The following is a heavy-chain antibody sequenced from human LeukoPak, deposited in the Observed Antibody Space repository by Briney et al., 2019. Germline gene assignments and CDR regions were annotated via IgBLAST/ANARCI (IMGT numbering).Heavy chain of an antibody. J-gene: IGHJ4*02. CDR2: INGSGGST. V-gene: IGHV3-23*01. D-gene: IGHD1-26*01. CDR1: GFTFSGYN. CDR3: AKEYTGTFSPFPSYFDS. Sequence: LPGGSLRLSCAAYGFTFSGYNMNWVRQAPGKGLEWVSAINGSGGSTYYADSVKGRFNISRDNSKNTLYLQMKSLRAEDAAIYYCAKEYTGTFSPFPSYFDSWGRGTLVTVSS.